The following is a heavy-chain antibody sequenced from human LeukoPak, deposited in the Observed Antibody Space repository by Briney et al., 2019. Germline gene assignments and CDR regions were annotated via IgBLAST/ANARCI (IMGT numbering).Heavy chain of an antibody. Sequence: PSETLSRTCTVSGGSISSYYWSWIRQPPGKGLEWIGYIYYSGSTNYNPSLKSRVTISVDTSKNQFSLKLSSVTAADTAVYYCARGILVALFGYSDPWGQGTLVTVSS. CDR3: ARGILVALFGYSDP. V-gene: IGHV4-59*13. CDR2: IYYSGST. J-gene: IGHJ5*02. CDR1: GGSISSYY. D-gene: IGHD3-10*02.